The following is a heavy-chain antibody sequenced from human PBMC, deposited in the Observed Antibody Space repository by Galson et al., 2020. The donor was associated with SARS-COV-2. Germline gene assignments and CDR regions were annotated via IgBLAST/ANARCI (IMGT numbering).Heavy chain of an antibody. J-gene: IGHJ4*02. V-gene: IGHV4-39*01. CDR2: MYYTGIT. D-gene: IGHD5-12*01. CDR3: VRLGCGSYGGRLCDY. CDR1: GDSITSRSSH. Sequence: SETLSLTCPASGDSITSRSSHWGWHRQPPGAGLECIVRMYYTGITYYNPSLKSRVTISGDTSRNQFSLKMRSVTAADTAVYYCVRLGCGSYGGRLCDYWGRGALVVVSS.